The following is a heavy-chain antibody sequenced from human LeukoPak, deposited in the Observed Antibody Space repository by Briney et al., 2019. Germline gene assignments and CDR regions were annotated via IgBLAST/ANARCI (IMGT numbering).Heavy chain of an antibody. Sequence: GGSLRVSCTASGFTFDDYALSWVRQVPGKGLEWVSGISWNSDKTVYADSVEGRFTISRDNDKNSLYLQMDSLRAEDTALYFCVRDRSPGAATAGDSFDYWGQGILVPVSS. V-gene: IGHV3-20*04. D-gene: IGHD1-26*01. CDR2: ISWNSDKT. CDR1: GFTFDDYA. CDR3: VRDRSPGAATAGDSFDY. J-gene: IGHJ4*02.